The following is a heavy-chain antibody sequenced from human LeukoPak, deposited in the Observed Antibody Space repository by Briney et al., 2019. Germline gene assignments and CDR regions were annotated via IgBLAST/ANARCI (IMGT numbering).Heavy chain of an antibody. V-gene: IGHV3-53*01. CDR3: ARDGADYGERRYYFDY. CDR2: IYSAGST. D-gene: IGHD4-17*01. Sequence: PGGSLRLSCAASGFTVSSTYMNWVRQAPGKGLECVSVIYSAGSTYYADSVKGRFTISRDNSKNTLYLQMNSLRAEDTAVYYCARDGADYGERRYYFDYWGQGTLVTVSS. CDR1: GFTVSSTY. J-gene: IGHJ4*02.